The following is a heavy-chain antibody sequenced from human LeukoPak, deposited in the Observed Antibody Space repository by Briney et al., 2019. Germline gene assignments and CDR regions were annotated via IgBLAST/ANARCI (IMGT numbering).Heavy chain of an antibody. D-gene: IGHD3-22*01. CDR2: TYSGGST. CDR3: AREGGREYYDDSRGNDAFDI. Sequence: GGSLRLSWAASAFTVSSNYMSWVRQAQGEGLEWVSVTYSGGSTYYADSVKGRFTISRDNSKNTLYLQMNGLRAEDTAVYYCAREGGREYYDDSRGNDAFDIWGRGTRVTVSS. J-gene: IGHJ3*02. V-gene: IGHV3-53*01. CDR1: AFTVSSNY.